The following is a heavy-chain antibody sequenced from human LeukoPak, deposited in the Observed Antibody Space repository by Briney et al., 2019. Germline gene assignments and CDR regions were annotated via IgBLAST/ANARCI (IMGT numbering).Heavy chain of an antibody. D-gene: IGHD2-2*01. Sequence: GGSLRLSCAASGFTFSSFGIHWVRQAPGKGLEWVAFIRFDGSHKYYADSVKGRFTISRDNSKNTLYLQMNSLRAEDTAVYYCARVMGRYCSSTSCYVDYWGQGTLVTVSS. J-gene: IGHJ4*02. V-gene: IGHV3-30*02. CDR3: ARVMGRYCSSTSCYVDY. CDR2: IRFDGSHK. CDR1: GFTFSSFG.